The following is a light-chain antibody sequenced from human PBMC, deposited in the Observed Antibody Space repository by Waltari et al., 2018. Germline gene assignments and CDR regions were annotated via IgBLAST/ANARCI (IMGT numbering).Light chain of an antibody. J-gene: IGLJ3*02. Sequence: QAVLTQPASLSASPGASASLTCTLRSGINVDTYTMYWFQQKPGSPPQFLLRYKSDSDKLQASGVPSRCSGSKDGSANAGILLISGLQSEDEADYYCMIWHSSTWVFGGGTKLTVL. CDR2: YKSDSDK. CDR1: SGINVDTYT. CDR3: MIWHSSTWV. V-gene: IGLV5-45*01.